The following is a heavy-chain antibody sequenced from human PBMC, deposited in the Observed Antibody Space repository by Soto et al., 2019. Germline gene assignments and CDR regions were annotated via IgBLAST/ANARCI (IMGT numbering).Heavy chain of an antibody. CDR3: ARDRGRSCIGGTCPFDY. D-gene: IGHD2-15*01. J-gene: IGHJ4*02. CDR2: ISTYDGNT. CDR1: GYSFTIYG. V-gene: IGHV1-18*01. Sequence: QVQLVQSGAEVKNPGASVRVSCRASGYSFTIYGITWVRQAPGQGLEWMGWISTYDGNTNYAQNFQGRVSMARDTSTSTAYMELRSVRSDDTAVYYCARDRGRSCIGGTCPFDYGGQGTLVTVSS.